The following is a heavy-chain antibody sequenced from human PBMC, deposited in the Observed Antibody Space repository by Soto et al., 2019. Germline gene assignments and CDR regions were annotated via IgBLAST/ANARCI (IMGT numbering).Heavy chain of an antibody. D-gene: IGHD2-2*01. CDR2: IIPISGTA. CDR3: ARSQGSSTSLEIYFYYYYGMDV. V-gene: IGHV1-69*01. CDR1: GGTFSSYA. J-gene: IGHJ6*02. Sequence: QVQLVQSGAEVKKPGSSVKVFCKASGGTFSSYAISWVRQAPGQGLEWMGGIIPISGTANYAQKFQGRVTITADESTSTAYMELSSLRSEDTAVYYCARSQGSSTSLEIYFYYYYGMDVWAQGTTVTVSS.